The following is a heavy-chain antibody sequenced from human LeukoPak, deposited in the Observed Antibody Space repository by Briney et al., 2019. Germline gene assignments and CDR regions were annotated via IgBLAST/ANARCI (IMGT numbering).Heavy chain of an antibody. CDR2: IRYDGSNK. D-gene: IGHD6-13*01. Sequence: PGGSLRLSCAASGFTFSSYGMHWVRQAPGKGREWVAFIRYDGSNKYYADSVKGRFTISRDNSKNTLYMQMNSLRAEDTAVYYCAKDRIAAAGHWGQGTLVTVSS. J-gene: IGHJ4*02. CDR1: GFTFSSYG. CDR3: AKDRIAAAGH. V-gene: IGHV3-30*02.